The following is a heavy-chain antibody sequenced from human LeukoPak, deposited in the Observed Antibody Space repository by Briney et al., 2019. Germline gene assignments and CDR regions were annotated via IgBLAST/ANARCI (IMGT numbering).Heavy chain of an antibody. CDR2: ISGSGGST. Sequence: GGSLRLSCAASGFTFSSYAMSWVRQAPGKGLEWVSAISGSGGSTYYADSVKGRFTISRDNSKNTLYLQMNSLRAEDTAVYYCAKRGYYYDSSGYYYFDYWGQGTLVTVSS. D-gene: IGHD3-22*01. CDR3: AKRGYYYDSSGYYYFDY. V-gene: IGHV3-23*01. CDR1: GFTFSSYA. J-gene: IGHJ4*02.